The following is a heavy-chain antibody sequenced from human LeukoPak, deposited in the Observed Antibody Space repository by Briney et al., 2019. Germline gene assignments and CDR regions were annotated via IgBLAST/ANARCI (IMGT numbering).Heavy chain of an antibody. J-gene: IGHJ6*02. CDR2: ISSSSSYI. CDR3: ARGWGTMVRSQGGMDV. D-gene: IGHD3-10*01. Sequence: GGSLRLSCAASGFTFSSYSMNWVRQAPGKGLEWVSSISSSSSYIYYADSVKGRFTISRDNAKNPLYLQMNSLRAEDTAVYYCARGWGTMVRSQGGMDVWGQGTTVTVSS. CDR1: GFTFSSYS. V-gene: IGHV3-21*01.